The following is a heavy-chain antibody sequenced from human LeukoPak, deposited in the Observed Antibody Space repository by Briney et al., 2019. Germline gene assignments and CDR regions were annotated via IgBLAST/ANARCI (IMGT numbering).Heavy chain of an antibody. CDR2: VYHSGTT. D-gene: IGHD3-10*01. CDR3: ATLLMSLGSGSYYNGNRAGEDAFDI. CDR1: GYSISSGYY. J-gene: IGHJ3*02. V-gene: IGHV4-38-2*02. Sequence: PSETLSLTCSVSGYSISSGYYWGWIRQPPGKGLEWIGNVYHSGTTYYNPSLKSRVTISVDKSKNQFSLKLSSVTAADTAVYYCATLLMSLGSGSYYNGNRAGEDAFDIWGQGTMVTVSS.